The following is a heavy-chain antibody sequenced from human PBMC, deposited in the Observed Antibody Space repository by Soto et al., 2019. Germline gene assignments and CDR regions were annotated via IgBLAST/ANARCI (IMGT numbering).Heavy chain of an antibody. D-gene: IGHD6-19*01. Sequence: QVQLVESGGGVVQPGRSLRLSCAASGFTFSSYGMHWVRQAPGKGLEWVAVISYDGSNKYYADSVKGRFIISRDNSKNTLYLQMNSLRAEDTAVYYCAKEITEQWLEHDYWGQGTLVTVSS. CDR2: ISYDGSNK. CDR3: AKEITEQWLEHDY. J-gene: IGHJ4*02. V-gene: IGHV3-30*18. CDR1: GFTFSSYG.